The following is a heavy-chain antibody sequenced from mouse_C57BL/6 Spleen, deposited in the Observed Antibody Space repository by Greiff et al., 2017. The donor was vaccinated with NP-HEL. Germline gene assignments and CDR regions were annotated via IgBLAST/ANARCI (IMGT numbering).Heavy chain of an antibody. CDR2: ISYDGSN. Sequence: EVKLVESGPGLVKPSQSLSLTCSVTGYSITSGYYWNWIRQFPGNKLEWMGYISYDGSNNYNPSLKNRISITRDTSKNQFFLKLNSVTTEDTATYYCARVGSNYFFAYWGQGTLVTVSA. V-gene: IGHV3-6*01. J-gene: IGHJ3*01. CDR1: GYSITSGYY. D-gene: IGHD2-5*01. CDR3: ARVGSNYFFAY.